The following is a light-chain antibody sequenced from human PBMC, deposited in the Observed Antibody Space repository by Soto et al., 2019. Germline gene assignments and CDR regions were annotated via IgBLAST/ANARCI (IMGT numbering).Light chain of an antibody. Sequence: EVVMTQSPDTLSLSPGEGATLSCRASQSVSTNLALYQQKPGQAPRLLIYGASTRATGIAARFSGSGSGTEFTLTINSLQSEDFAVYYCQQYNNWPRTFGQGTKVEIK. J-gene: IGKJ1*01. CDR1: QSVSTN. CDR2: GAS. CDR3: QQYNNWPRT. V-gene: IGKV3-15*01.